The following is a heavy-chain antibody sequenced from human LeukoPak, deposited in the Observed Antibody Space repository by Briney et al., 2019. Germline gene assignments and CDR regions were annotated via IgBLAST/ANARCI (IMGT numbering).Heavy chain of an antibody. V-gene: IGHV3-21*04. J-gene: IGHJ4*02. CDR3: AKVPSSSWYYFDY. D-gene: IGHD6-13*01. CDR2: ISSSSSYI. CDR1: GFTFSSYS. Sequence: GGSLRLSCAASGFTFSSYSMNWVRQAPRKGLEWVSSISSSSSYIYYADSVKSRFTISRDNAKNSLYLQMNNLRAEDTAVYYCAKVPSSSWYYFDYWGQGTLVTVSS.